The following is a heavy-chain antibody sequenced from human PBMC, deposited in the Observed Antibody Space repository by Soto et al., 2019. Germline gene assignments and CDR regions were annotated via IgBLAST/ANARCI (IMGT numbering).Heavy chain of an antibody. CDR2: ISYDGRNK. V-gene: IGHV3-30*18. CDR3: AKDHRYSSSWYPGNSYYYGMDV. J-gene: IGHJ6*02. CDR1: GFTFSSYG. Sequence: QVQLVESGGGVVQPGRSLRLSCAASGFTFSSYGMHWVRQAPGKGLEWVAVISYDGRNKYYADSVKGRFTISRDNSKNALYLQMNSLRAEDTAVYYCAKDHRYSSSWYPGNSYYYGMDVWGQGTTVTVSS. D-gene: IGHD6-13*01.